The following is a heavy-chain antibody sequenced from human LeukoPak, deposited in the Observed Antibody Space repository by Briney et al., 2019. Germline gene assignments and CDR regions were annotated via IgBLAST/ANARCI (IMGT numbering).Heavy chain of an antibody. Sequence: SGGSLRLSCAASGFTFSDYGMTWVRQTPGNGLEWVSSITGSGLHTYYVDSVKGRFVISRDNSKATLYLRMNSLRAEDTAVYYCAKGLRIPSNWGQGIMVTVSS. CDR1: GFTFSDYG. CDR2: ITGSGLHT. V-gene: IGHV3-23*01. J-gene: IGHJ4*02. CDR3: AKGLRIPSN. D-gene: IGHD2-21*01.